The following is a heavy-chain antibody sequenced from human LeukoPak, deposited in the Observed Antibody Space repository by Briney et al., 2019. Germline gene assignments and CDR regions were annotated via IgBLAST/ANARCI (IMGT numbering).Heavy chain of an antibody. J-gene: IGHJ4*02. CDR1: GFTFSSYG. CDR2: IRYDGSNK. Sequence: GGSLRLSCAASGFTFSSYGMHWVRQAPGKGLEWVAFIRYDGSNKYYADSVKGRFTISRDNSKNTLYLQMNSLRAEDTAVYYCAKDSKGSGSYYFPYYFDYWGQGTLVTVSS. CDR3: AKDSKGSGSYYFPYYFDY. V-gene: IGHV3-30*02. D-gene: IGHD3-10*01.